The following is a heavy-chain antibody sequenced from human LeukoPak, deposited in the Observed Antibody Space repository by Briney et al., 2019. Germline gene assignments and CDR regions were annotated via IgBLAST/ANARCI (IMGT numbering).Heavy chain of an antibody. CDR1: GFTFSSYG. J-gene: IGHJ4*02. D-gene: IGHD3-22*01. CDR3: AKSGEWVYDSSGYYVDY. V-gene: IGHV3-30*02. CDR2: IRYDGSNK. Sequence: GGSVRLSCAASGFTFSSYGMHWVRQAPGKGLEWVAFIRYDGSNKYYADSVKGRFTISRDNSKNTLYLQMNSLRAEDTAVYYCAKSGEWVYDSSGYYVDYWGQGTLVSVSS.